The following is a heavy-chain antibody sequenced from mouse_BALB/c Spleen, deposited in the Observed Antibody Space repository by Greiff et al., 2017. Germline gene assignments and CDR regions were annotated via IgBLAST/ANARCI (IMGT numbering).Heavy chain of an antibody. CDR1: GFSLTSYG. CDR2: IWAGGST. V-gene: IGHV2-9*02. Sequence: VKLVESGPGLVAPSQSLSITCTVSGFSLTSYGVHWVRQPPGKGLEWLGVIWAGGSTNYNSALMSRLSISKDNSKSQVFLKMNSLQTDDTAMYYCARAIYYGSSWYFDVWGAGTTVTVSS. J-gene: IGHJ1*01. D-gene: IGHD1-1*01. CDR3: ARAIYYGSSWYFDV.